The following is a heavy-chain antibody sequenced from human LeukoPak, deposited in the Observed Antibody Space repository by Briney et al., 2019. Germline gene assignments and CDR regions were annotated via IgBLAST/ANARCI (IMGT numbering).Heavy chain of an antibody. D-gene: IGHD1-7*01. CDR1: GFTFSSYW. CDR3: AREDSWNYVGFDY. V-gene: IGHV3-7*01. CDR2: IKQDGSEK. Sequence: GGSLRLSCAASGFTFSSYWMSWVRQAPGKGLEWVANIKQDGSEKYYVDSVKGRFTISRDNAKNSLYLQMNSLRAEDTAVYYCAREDSWNYVGFDYWGQGTLVTVSS. J-gene: IGHJ4*02.